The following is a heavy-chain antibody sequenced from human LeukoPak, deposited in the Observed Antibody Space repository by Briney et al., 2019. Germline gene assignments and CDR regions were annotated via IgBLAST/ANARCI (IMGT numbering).Heavy chain of an antibody. J-gene: IGHJ4*02. CDR1: GGSLSESY. CDR2: IYYSGST. CDR3: SRSATLYYFDD. V-gene: IGHV4-59*06. Sequence: SETLSLTCAVNGGSLSESYWTWIRQPPGKGLEWIGYIYYSGSTYYNPSLKSRVTISVDTSKNQFSLKLSSGTAADTAVYYCSRSATLYYFDDWGQGTLVTVSS.